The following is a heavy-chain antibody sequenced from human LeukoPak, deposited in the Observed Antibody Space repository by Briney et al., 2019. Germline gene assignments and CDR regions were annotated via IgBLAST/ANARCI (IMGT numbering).Heavy chain of an antibody. V-gene: IGHV4-31*03. Sequence: SETLSLTCTVSGGSISSGGYYWSWIRQHPGKGLEWIGYIYYSGSTYYNPSLKSRVTISVDTSKNQFSLKLSSVTAADTAVYYCARDLWRSSSWSTSDAFDIWGQGTMVTVSS. D-gene: IGHD6-13*01. CDR1: GGSISSGGYY. CDR3: ARDLWRSSSWSTSDAFDI. J-gene: IGHJ3*02. CDR2: IYYSGST.